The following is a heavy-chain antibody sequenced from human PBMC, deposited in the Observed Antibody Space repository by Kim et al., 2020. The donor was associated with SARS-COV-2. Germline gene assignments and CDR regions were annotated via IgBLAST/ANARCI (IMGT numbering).Heavy chain of an antibody. CDR1: GFIFGDYA. J-gene: IGHJ4*02. Sequence: GGSLRLSCEGSGFIFGDYAMNWVRQAPDKGLEWVGFVRTKAKGETTDYAASVKGRFSISRDDSKNITFLQMDSLTAEDTAVYYCGRDRGVTATYRGQGTLVTVSS. V-gene: IGHV3-49*04. CDR2: VRTKAKGETT. D-gene: IGHD2-21*02. CDR3: GRDRGVTATY.